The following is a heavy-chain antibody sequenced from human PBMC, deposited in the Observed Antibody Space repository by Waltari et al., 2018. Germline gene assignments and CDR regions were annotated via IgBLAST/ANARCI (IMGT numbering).Heavy chain of an antibody. Sequence: QVQLVESGGGVVQPGRSLRLSCAASGFTFSSYAMHWVRQAPGKGLEWVAVISYDGSNKYYADSVKGRFTISRDNSKNTLYLQMNSLRAEDTAVYYCARGRDYYDSSGYYLVPRGEYYYGMDVWGQGP. CDR3: ARGRDYYDSSGYYLVPRGEYYYGMDV. CDR2: ISYDGSNK. CDR1: GFTFSSYA. J-gene: IGHJ6*02. D-gene: IGHD3-22*01. V-gene: IGHV3-30*01.